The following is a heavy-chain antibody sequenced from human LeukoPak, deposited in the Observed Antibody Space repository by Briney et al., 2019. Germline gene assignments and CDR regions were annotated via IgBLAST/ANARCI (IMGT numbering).Heavy chain of an antibody. J-gene: IGHJ4*02. CDR2: INPNSGDT. CDR1: GYTFTGYY. CDR3: ARVDSRGRHFDY. D-gene: IGHD3-16*01. Sequence: ASVKVSCKASGYTFTGYYMHWVRQAPGGGLGWMGWINPNSGDTNYAQKFQGRVTMTRDTSISTAYMELSSLRSGDTAVYYCARVDSRGRHFDYWGQGTLVTVSS. V-gene: IGHV1-2*02.